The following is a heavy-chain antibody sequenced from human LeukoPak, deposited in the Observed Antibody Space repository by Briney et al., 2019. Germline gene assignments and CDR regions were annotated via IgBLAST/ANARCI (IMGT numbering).Heavy chain of an antibody. CDR2: FDPEDGET. CDR1: GYTLTELS. CDR3: ATGGLVTGFLH. V-gene: IGHV1-24*01. Sequence: GASVKGSYKVSGYTLTELSMHWGRQAPGKGLEWMGGFDPEDGETIYAQKFQGRVTMTEDTSTDTAYMELSSRRSEDTAVYYCATGGLVTGFLHWGQGTLVTVSS. J-gene: IGHJ4*02. D-gene: IGHD2-21*02.